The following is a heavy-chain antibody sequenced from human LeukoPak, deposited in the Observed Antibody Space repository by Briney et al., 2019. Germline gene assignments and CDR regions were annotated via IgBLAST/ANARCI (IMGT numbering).Heavy chain of an antibody. V-gene: IGHV4-30-4*08. Sequence: RTSETLSLTCAVYGGSFSGYYWSWIRQPPGKGLEWIGYIYYSGSTYYNPSLKSRVTISVDTSKNQFSLKLSSVTAADTAVYYCARDRGGYDFWSGYPSYYYYGMDVWGQGTTVTVSS. CDR3: ARDRGGYDFWSGYPSYYYYGMDV. J-gene: IGHJ6*02. CDR1: GGSFSGYY. D-gene: IGHD3-3*01. CDR2: IYYSGST.